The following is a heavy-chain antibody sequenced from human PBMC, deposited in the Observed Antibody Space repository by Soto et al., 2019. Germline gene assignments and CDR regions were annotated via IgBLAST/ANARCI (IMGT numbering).Heavy chain of an antibody. CDR1: GFTFSSYS. D-gene: IGHD1-1*01. CDR2: IWYDGSLK. Sequence: GGSLRLSCAASGFTFSSYSMHWVRQAPGKGLEWVAVIWYDGSLKYYGDSVKGRFTISRDNSMNTLYLQMNSLRAEDTAVYYCARINLPTNVPGILSLDYWGQGTLVTVSS. V-gene: IGHV3-33*08. CDR3: ARINLPTNVPGILSLDY. J-gene: IGHJ4*02.